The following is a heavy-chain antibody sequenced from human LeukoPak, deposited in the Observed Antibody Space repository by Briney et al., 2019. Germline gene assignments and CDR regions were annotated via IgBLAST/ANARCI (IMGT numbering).Heavy chain of an antibody. D-gene: IGHD2-21*02. CDR2: ISYDGSNK. J-gene: IGHJ4*02. V-gene: IGHV3-30*18. Sequence: GRSLRLSCAASGFSFDTYAMHWVRQAPGQGLEWVAVISYDGSNKYYADSVKGRFTISRDNSKNTLYLQMNSLRAEDTAVYYCAKKYCGGDCYLDGFDYWGQGTLVTVSS. CDR1: GFSFDTYA. CDR3: AKKYCGGDCYLDGFDY.